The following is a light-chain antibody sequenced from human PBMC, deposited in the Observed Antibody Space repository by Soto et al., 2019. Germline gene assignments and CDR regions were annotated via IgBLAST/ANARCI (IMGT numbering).Light chain of an antibody. V-gene: IGKV3-15*01. Sequence: EIVLTQSPATLSLSPGERVTLSCGASQSVSSSLAWYQQKPGQAPRLLISGASTRAAGIPARFSGSGSGTEFTLTISSLQSEDFAVYYCQHYNTWPWTFGQGTKVDIK. CDR1: QSVSSS. CDR3: QHYNTWPWT. J-gene: IGKJ1*01. CDR2: GAS.